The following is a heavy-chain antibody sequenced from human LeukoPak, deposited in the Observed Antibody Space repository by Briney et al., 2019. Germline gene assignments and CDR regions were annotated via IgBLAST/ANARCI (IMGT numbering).Heavy chain of an antibody. D-gene: IGHD3-10*01. CDR3: AGSVLLWFGELPHAFDF. CDR2: IYYSGST. Sequence: PSETLSLTCTVSGGSISSYYWSWIRQPPGKGLEWIGYIYYSGSTNYNPSLKSRVTISVDTSKNQFSLKLSSVTAADTAVYYCAGSVLLWFGELPHAFDFWGQGTMATVSS. CDR1: GGSISSYY. J-gene: IGHJ3*01. V-gene: IGHV4-59*01.